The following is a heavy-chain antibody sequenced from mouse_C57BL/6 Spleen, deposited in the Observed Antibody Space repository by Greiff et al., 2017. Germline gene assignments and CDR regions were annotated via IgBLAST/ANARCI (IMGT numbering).Heavy chain of an antibody. CDR3: ARSGDGDWYFDV. J-gene: IGHJ1*03. CDR2: IDPSDSET. Sequence: QVQLQQSGAELVRPGSSLKLSCKASGYTFTSYWMHWVKQRPIKGLEWIGNIDPSDSETHYNQKFKDKATLTVDKSYSTAYMQLSSLSSEDSAVYYCARSGDGDWYFDVWGTGTTVTVSS. V-gene: IGHV1-52*01. CDR1: GYTFTSYW. D-gene: IGHD1-1*01.